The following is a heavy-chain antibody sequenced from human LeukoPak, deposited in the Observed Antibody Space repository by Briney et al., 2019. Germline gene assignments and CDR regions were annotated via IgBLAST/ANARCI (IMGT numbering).Heavy chain of an antibody. D-gene: IGHD5-18*01. V-gene: IGHV3-21*01. Sequence: PGGSLRLSCAASGFTFSSYSMNWVRQAPGKGLERVSSISSSSSYIYYADSVKGRFTISRDNAKNSLYLQMNSLRAEDTAVYYCARVAGGPVDTAMVALDYWGQGTLVTVSS. J-gene: IGHJ4*02. CDR2: ISSSSSYI. CDR3: ARVAGGPVDTAMVALDY. CDR1: GFTFSSYS.